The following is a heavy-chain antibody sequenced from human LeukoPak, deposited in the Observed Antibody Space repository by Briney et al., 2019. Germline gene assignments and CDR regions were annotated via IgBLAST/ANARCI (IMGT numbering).Heavy chain of an antibody. CDR1: GLTFSSYG. J-gene: IGHJ3*02. CDR3: AKDSAYSGYDIDASDI. CDR2: IRYDGSNK. Sequence: GGSLRLSSAASGLTFSSYGMHWVRQAPGKGLEWVAFIRYDGSNKYYADSVKGRFTISRDNSKNTLYLQMNSLRAEDTAVYYCAKDSAYSGYDIDASDIWGQGTMVTVSS. V-gene: IGHV3-30*02. D-gene: IGHD5-12*01.